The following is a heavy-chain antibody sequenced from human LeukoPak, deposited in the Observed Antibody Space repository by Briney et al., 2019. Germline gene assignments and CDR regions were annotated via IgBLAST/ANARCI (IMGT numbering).Heavy chain of an antibody. J-gene: IGHJ4*02. D-gene: IGHD3-10*01. Sequence: ASVKVSCKASGYTFTSYGISWVRQAPGQGLEWMGWISAYNGNTNYAQKLQGRVTMTTDTSTSTAYMELRSLRSDDTAVYCCASRIVGEDYYGSGSYYPSWGQGTLVTVSS. CDR3: ASRIVGEDYYGSGSYYPS. CDR1: GYTFTSYG. V-gene: IGHV1-18*01. CDR2: ISAYNGNT.